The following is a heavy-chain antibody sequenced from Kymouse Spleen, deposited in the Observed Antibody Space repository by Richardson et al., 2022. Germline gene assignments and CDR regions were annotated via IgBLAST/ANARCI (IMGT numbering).Heavy chain of an antibody. CDR1: GGSISSSSYY. D-gene: IGHD6-6*01. Sequence: QLQLQESGPGLVKPSETLSLTCTVSGGSISSSSYYWGWIRQPPGKGLEWIGSIYYSGSTYYNPSLKSRVTISVDTSKNQFSLKLSSVTAADTAVYYCARQGAARPFDYWGQGTLVTVSS. J-gene: IGHJ4*02. CDR2: IYYSGST. CDR3: ARQGAARPFDY. V-gene: IGHV4-39*01.